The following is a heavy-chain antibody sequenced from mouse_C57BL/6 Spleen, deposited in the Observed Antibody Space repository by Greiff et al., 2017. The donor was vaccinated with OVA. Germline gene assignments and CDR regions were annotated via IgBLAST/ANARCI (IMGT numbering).Heavy chain of an antibody. Sequence: VQLQQSGPELVKPGASVKISCKASGYTFTDYYMNWVKQSHGKSLEWIGDINPNNGGTSYNQKFKGKATLTVDKSSSTAYMELRSLTSEDSAVYYCARYGPYDYDGYFDVWGTGTTVTVSS. J-gene: IGHJ1*03. D-gene: IGHD2-4*01. CDR3: ARYGPYDYDGYFDV. CDR2: INPNNGGT. CDR1: GYTFTDYY. V-gene: IGHV1-26*01.